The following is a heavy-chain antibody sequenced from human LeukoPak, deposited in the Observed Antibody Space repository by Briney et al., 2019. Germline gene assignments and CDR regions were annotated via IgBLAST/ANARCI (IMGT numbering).Heavy chain of an antibody. V-gene: IGHV3-7*01. CDR1: GFTFSSYW. J-gene: IGHJ6*03. CDR2: IKKDGSEK. Sequence: PPGGSLRLSCAASGFTFSSYWMSWVRQAPGKGLEWVANIKKDGSEKYYVDSVKGRFTISRGNAKNSLYLQMNSLRAEDTAVYYCARRGAWSSGYQGSTYYMDVWGKGTTITVSS. CDR3: ARRGAWSSGYQGSTYYMDV. D-gene: IGHD3-22*01.